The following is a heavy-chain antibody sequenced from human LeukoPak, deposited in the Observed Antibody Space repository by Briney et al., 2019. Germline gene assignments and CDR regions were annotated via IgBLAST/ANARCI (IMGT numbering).Heavy chain of an antibody. V-gene: IGHV3-48*03. Sequence: GGSLRLSCAASGFTFSIYAMNWVRQAPGKGLEWLSYISGSGDTKYYADSVKGRFTISRDNAKNSLYLQMNSLRAEDTAVYYCARDERVGVMRVRASDIWGQGTMVTVSS. D-gene: IGHD3-16*01. J-gene: IGHJ3*02. CDR2: ISGSGDTK. CDR3: ARDERVGVMRVRASDI. CDR1: GFTFSIYA.